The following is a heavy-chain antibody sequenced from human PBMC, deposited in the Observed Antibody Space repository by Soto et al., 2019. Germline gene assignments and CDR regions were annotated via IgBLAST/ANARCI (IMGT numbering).Heavy chain of an antibody. V-gene: IGHV1-69*13. Sequence: SVKVSCKASGGTFSSYANTWVRQAPGQGLEWMGGIIPISGTTNYAQKFQGRVTITADGSTSTAYMELSSLRSDDTAVYYCATTYGGNTAFPYYFHYWGQGTLVTVSS. CDR2: IIPISGTT. CDR1: GGTFSSYA. CDR3: ATTYGGNTAFPYYFHY. J-gene: IGHJ4*02. D-gene: IGHD4-17*01.